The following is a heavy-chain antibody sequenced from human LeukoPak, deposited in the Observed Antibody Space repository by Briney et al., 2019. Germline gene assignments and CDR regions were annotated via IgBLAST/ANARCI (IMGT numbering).Heavy chain of an antibody. CDR2: VSYDEGYK. CDR1: GFTFSNFD. V-gene: IGHV3-30*03. CDR3: ARDGYHGYCSSTSCPPHDAFDI. Sequence: GGSLRLSCAASGFTFSNFDMHWVRQAPGKGLEWVAGVSYDEGYKSYAASVKGRFTISRDNSKNTLYLQMNSLRAEDTAVYYCARDGYHGYCSSTSCPPHDAFDIWGQGTMVTVSS. D-gene: IGHD2-2*01. J-gene: IGHJ3*02.